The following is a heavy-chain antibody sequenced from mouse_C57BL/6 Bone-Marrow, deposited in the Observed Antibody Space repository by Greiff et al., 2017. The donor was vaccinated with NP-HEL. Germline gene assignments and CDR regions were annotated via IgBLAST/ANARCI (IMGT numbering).Heavy chain of an antibody. D-gene: IGHD1-1*01. Sequence: QVQLQQPGAELVKPGASVKLSCKASGYTFTSYLMHWVKQRPGRGLEWIGRIDPNSGGTKYNEKFKSKATLTVDKPSSTAYMQLNSLTSEDSAVNDCARYYYGSSSFDYGGQGTTLTVSS. V-gene: IGHV1-72*01. CDR2: IDPNSGGT. J-gene: IGHJ2*01. CDR3: ARYYYGSSSFDY. CDR1: GYTFTSYL.